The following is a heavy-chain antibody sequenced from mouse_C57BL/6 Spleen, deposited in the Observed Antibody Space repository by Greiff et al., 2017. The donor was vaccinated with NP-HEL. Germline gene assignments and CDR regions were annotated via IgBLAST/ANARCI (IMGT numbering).Heavy chain of an antibody. CDR3: AIYYYGSLAY. Sequence: EVMLVESEGGLVQPGSSMKLSCTASGFTFSDYYMAWVRQVPEKGLEWVANINYDGSSTYYLDSLKSRFIISRDNAKNILYLQMSSLKSEDTATYYCAIYYYGSLAYWGQGTLVTVSA. J-gene: IGHJ3*01. CDR2: INYDGSST. D-gene: IGHD1-1*01. V-gene: IGHV5-16*01. CDR1: GFTFSDYY.